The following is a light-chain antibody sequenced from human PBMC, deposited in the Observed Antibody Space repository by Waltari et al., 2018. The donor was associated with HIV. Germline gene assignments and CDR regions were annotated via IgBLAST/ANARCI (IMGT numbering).Light chain of an antibody. V-gene: IGKV4-1*01. Sequence: DIVLTQSPETLSVSLGERAAVHCKSKRSVLSSSNNENFFGWYQHRPGQPPRLLFSGASIRASGVPARFSASGSETDFTHTIDDLQPDDLAVYFCQQYYSTPTFG. CDR1: RSVLSSSNNENF. CDR2: GAS. J-gene: IGKJ3*01. CDR3: QQYYSTPT.